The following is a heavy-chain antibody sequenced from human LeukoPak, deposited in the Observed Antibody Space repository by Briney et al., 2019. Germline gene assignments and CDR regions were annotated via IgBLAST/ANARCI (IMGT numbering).Heavy chain of an antibody. CDR2: IWHDGTNK. D-gene: IGHD6-19*01. CDR1: GFTFRDYG. J-gene: IGHJ4*02. V-gene: IGHV3-33*01. CDR3: ARTRYNSGGGDY. Sequence: GGPLRLSCAASGFTFRDYGMHWVRQAPGKGLEWVAVIWHDGTNKYYADSVEGRFTISRDNSKNTLYLQMNSPRAEDTAVYYCARTRYNSGGGDYWGQGTRVTVSP.